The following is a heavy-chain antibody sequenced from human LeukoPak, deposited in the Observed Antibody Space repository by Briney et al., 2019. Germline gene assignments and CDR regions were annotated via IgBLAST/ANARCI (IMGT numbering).Heavy chain of an antibody. D-gene: IGHD3-22*01. Sequence: GTLTLTCAASGFTFSDYYMSWIRQAPGKGLEWVSYISSSGSTIYYADSVKGRFTISRDTAKNSLHLQMNSMTAEDTAVYYCARTYYYDSRGDYWGQGTLVTVSS. V-gene: IGHV3-11*04. CDR3: ARTYYYDSRGDY. J-gene: IGHJ4*02. CDR2: ISSSGSTI. CDR1: GFTFSDYY.